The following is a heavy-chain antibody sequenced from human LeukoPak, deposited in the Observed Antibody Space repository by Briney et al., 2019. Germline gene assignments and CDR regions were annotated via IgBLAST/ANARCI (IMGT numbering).Heavy chain of an antibody. D-gene: IGHD6-13*01. CDR3: ASSVLSSSWYST. CDR2: IYYSGSI. Sequence: SETLSLTCTVSGGSISSYYWSWIRQPPGKGLEWIGYIYYSGSINYNPSLKSRVTISVDTSKNQFSLKLSSVTAADTAVYYCASSVLSSSWYSTWGQGTLVTVSS. CDR1: GGSISSYY. J-gene: IGHJ5*02. V-gene: IGHV4-59*08.